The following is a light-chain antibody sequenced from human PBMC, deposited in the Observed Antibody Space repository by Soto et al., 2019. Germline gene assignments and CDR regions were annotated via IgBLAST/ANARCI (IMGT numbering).Light chain of an antibody. CDR1: NIGSHS. CDR2: EDN. V-gene: IGLV3-21*02. J-gene: IGLJ3*02. CDR3: QVWDGSSDHWV. Sequence: SYELTQPPSVSVAPGQTASIPCGGANIGSHSVHWYQQRPGQAPVLVAYEDNVRPSEIPERVSGSNPGTTATLTISWVEAGDEADYYCQVWDGSSDHWVFGGWTKLTVL.